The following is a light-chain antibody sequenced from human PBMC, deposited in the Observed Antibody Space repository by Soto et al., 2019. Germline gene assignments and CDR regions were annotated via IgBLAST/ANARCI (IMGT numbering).Light chain of an antibody. V-gene: IGKV3-20*01. J-gene: IGKJ4*01. Sequence: EIVLTQSPGTLSLSPGERATLSCRASQSVSSSYLAWYQQKPGQAPRLLIYGASSRATGIPDRFSGSGSGTDFTLTISRLEPEEFAVYYCHQYDSSPLTCGGGTKVESK. CDR1: QSVSSSY. CDR3: HQYDSSPLT. CDR2: GAS.